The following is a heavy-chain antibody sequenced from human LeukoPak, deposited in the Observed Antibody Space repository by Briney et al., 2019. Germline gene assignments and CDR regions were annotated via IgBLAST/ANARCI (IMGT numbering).Heavy chain of an antibody. D-gene: IGHD5-12*01. CDR3: AAQSSCYVRLDY. V-gene: IGHV4-34*01. Sequence: PSETLSLTCAVYGGSFSGYYLSWIRQPPGKGLEWIGEISHSGSTNYNPSLKSRVTISVDTSKNQFSLKLSSVTAADTAVYYCAAQSSCYVRLDYWGQGTLVTVSS. CDR2: ISHSGST. CDR1: GGSFSGYY. J-gene: IGHJ4*02.